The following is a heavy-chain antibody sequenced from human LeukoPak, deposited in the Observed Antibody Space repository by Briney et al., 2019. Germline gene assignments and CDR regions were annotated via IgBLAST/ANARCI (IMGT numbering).Heavy chain of an antibody. V-gene: IGHV1-69*04. D-gene: IGHD3-10*01. CDR1: GGTSTSYA. Sequence: SVKVSCKASGGTSTSYAISWLRQAPGQRLEWMGRIIPILGIANYAQKFQGRVTITADKSTSTAYMELSSLRSEDTAVYYCARARGVIHYGMDVWGQGTTVTVSS. CDR2: IIPILGIA. CDR3: ARARGVIHYGMDV. J-gene: IGHJ6*02.